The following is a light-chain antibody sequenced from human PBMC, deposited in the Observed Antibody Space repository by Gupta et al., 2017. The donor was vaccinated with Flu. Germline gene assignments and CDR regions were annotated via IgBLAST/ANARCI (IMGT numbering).Light chain of an antibody. CDR2: GVS. CDR1: SDIGRYRL. V-gene: IGLV2-14*01. Sequence: SDIGRYRLVSWYQRHPGKAPKLLIYGVSGRPSGISLRFSGSKSDNTASLTISGLQPEDEADYYCCSFSGSTTPWVFGGGTKLTVL. CDR3: CSFSGSTTPWV. J-gene: IGLJ3*02.